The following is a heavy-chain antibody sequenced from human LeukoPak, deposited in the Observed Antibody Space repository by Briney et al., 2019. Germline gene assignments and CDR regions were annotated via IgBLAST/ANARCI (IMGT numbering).Heavy chain of an antibody. CDR1: GFTFTNYA. CDR2: MSGSVSGT. J-gene: IGHJ4*02. D-gene: IGHD2-21*01. Sequence: PGRSLRLSCAASGFTFTNYAMSWVRQVPGKGLEWVSSMSGSVSGTHYADSVKGRFTISRDNSNNTLYLQMKSLRAEDTAIYYCAKGIYYFENWGQGTLVTVSS. V-gene: IGHV3-23*01. CDR3: AKGIYYFEN.